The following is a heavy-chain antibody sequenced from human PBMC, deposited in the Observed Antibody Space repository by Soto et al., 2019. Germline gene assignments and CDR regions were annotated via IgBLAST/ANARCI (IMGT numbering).Heavy chain of an antibody. D-gene: IGHD2-15*01. CDR3: ARTNFGWLLLLEKYYYYGMDV. CDR1: GGSISSSNW. CDR2: IYHSGST. Sequence: PSETLSLTCAVSGGSISSSNWWSWVRQPPGKGLEWMGEIYHSGSTNYNPSLKSRVTISVDKSKNQFSLTLSSVTAADTAVYYCARTNFGWLLLLEKYYYYGMDVSGQATTVTVSS. J-gene: IGHJ6*02. V-gene: IGHV4-4*02.